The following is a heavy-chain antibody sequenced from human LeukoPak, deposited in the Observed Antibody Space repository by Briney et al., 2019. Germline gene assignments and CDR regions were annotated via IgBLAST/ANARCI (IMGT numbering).Heavy chain of an antibody. V-gene: IGHV4-4*07. D-gene: IGHD3-16*02. Sequence: SETLSLTCTISGGSIGTYYWSWIRQPAGKGLEWIGRIYTSGSTNYNPSLKSRVTMSVDTSKNQFSLKLSSVTAADTAVYYCATGLYRVFDYWGQGTLVTVSS. J-gene: IGHJ4*02. CDR2: IYTSGST. CDR1: GGSIGTYY. CDR3: ATGLYRVFDY.